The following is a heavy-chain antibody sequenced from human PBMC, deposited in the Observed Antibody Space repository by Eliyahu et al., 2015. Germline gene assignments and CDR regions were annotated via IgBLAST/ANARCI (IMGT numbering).Heavy chain of an antibody. CDR3: TRDIGGRYSK. CDR2: LNEDGSIT. Sequence: EEQLVESGGGLVLPGGSLRLSCXASGFAFSNYWMHWVRQVPGKGLIWVSRLNEDGSITSYADSVRGRFIISRDNARNTLNLQMNSLRGEDSGLYYCTRDIGGRYSKWGQGTLVTVSS. D-gene: IGHD5-18*01. CDR1: GFAFSNYW. J-gene: IGHJ4*02. V-gene: IGHV3-74*03.